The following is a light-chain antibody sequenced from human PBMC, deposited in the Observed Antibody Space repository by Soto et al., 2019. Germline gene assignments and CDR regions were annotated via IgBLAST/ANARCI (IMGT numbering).Light chain of an antibody. CDR3: QSYDSSNPYVV. J-gene: IGLJ2*01. CDR1: SGSIASNY. V-gene: IGLV6-57*04. CDR2: EDN. Sequence: FMLTQPHSVSESPGKTVTISCTRTSGSIASNYVQWCQQRPGSAPTTVIFEDNQRPSGVPDRFSASIDSSSNSASLTISGLKTEDEADYYCQSYDSSNPYVVFGGGTKVTVL.